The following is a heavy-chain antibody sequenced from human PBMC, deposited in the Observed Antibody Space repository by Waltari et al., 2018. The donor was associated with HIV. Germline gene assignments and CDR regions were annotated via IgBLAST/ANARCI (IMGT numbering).Heavy chain of an antibody. V-gene: IGHV3-23*01. Sequence: EVHLLVVGGGWVQPGGSLSLSCAAAGFAFTCYALTWVCQPPGKGLDGGSAISSSDCRTYYSDSVKGRFTISIDNSKNTLYLQMNSLRAEDTAVYYCAKDLYWSGLGAFDIWGQGTMVTVSS. CDR1: GFAFTCYA. CDR3: AKDLYWSGLGAFDI. J-gene: IGHJ3*02. CDR2: ISSSDCRT. D-gene: IGHD1-1*01.